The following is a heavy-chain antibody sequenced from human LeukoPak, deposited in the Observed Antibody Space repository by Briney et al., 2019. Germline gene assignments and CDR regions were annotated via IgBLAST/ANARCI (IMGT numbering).Heavy chain of an antibody. CDR1: RFTFNSFA. Sequence: PGASLRLSCAASRFTFNSFAMRWLPQAPGKGLEWVSGISGSGGSTYYEDSVKGRFTIYRDNSKNTLYLQMNSLRAEDTAVYYCAKFGQGVGSDTIFGVVINHYYYYYGMDVWGQGTTVTVSS. CDR2: ISGSGGST. D-gene: IGHD3-3*01. V-gene: IGHV3-23*01. J-gene: IGHJ6*02. CDR3: AKFGQGVGSDTIFGVVINHYYYYYGMDV.